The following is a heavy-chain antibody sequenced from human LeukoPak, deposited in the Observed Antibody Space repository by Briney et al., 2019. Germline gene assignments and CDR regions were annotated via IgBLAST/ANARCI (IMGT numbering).Heavy chain of an antibody. Sequence: GASVKVSCKASGYTFTSYDINWVRQATGQGLEWMGWMDPNSGNTGYAQKFQGRVTMTRNTSISTAYMELSSLRSEDTAAYYCARGQGRNTAMAPHWGQGTLVTVSS. CDR2: MDPNSGNT. CDR1: GYTFTSYD. V-gene: IGHV1-8*01. D-gene: IGHD5-18*01. J-gene: IGHJ4*02. CDR3: ARGQGRNTAMAPH.